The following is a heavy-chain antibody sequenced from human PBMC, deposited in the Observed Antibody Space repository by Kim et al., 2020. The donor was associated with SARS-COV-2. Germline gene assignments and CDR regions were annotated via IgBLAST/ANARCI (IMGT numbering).Heavy chain of an antibody. Sequence: PPLKSRVTKSVDPSKNQFALKLSSVTSADTAVYYCAGRYCTGGVCYPFDYWGQGTLVTVSS. J-gene: IGHJ4*02. V-gene: IGHV4-34*01. CDR3: AGRYCTGGVCYPFDY. D-gene: IGHD2-8*02.